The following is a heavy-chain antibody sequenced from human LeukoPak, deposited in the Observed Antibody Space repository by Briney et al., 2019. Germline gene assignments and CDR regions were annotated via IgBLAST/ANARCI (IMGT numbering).Heavy chain of an antibody. D-gene: IGHD3-22*01. V-gene: IGHV4-39*01. Sequence: SETLSLTCTVSGGSISSSSYYWGWIRQPPGKGLEWIGSLYYSGSTYYNPSLKSRVTISVDTSKNQFSLKLSSVTAADTAVYYCARAMGDSAPLNWGQGTLVTVSS. CDR1: GGSISSSSYY. CDR3: ARAMGDSAPLN. CDR2: LYYSGST. J-gene: IGHJ4*02.